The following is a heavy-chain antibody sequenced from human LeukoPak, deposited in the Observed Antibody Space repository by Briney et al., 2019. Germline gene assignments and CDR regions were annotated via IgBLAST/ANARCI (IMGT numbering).Heavy chain of an antibody. V-gene: IGHV3-30*04. J-gene: IGHJ3*02. D-gene: IGHD3-22*01. CDR3: ARDEIVVVITGAFGI. Sequence: GGSLRLSCAASGFTFSSYAMHWVRQAPGKGLEWVAVISYDGSNKYYADSVKGRFTISRDNSKNTLYLQMNSLRAEDTAVYYCARDEIVVVITGAFGIWGQGTMVTVSS. CDR2: ISYDGSNK. CDR1: GFTFSSYA.